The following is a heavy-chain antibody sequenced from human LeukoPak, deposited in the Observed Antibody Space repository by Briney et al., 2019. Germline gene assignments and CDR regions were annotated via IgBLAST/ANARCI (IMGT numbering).Heavy chain of an antibody. J-gene: IGHJ4*02. V-gene: IGHV4-61*01. Sequence: SETLSLTCTVSGGSVSSGSYYWSWIRQPPGKGLEWIGYIYYSGSTNYNPSLKSRVTISVDTSKNQFSLKLSSVTAADTAVYYCARGVAGPYYFDYWGQGTLVTVSS. CDR2: IYYSGST. CDR1: GGSVSSGSYY. D-gene: IGHD6-19*01. CDR3: ARGVAGPYYFDY.